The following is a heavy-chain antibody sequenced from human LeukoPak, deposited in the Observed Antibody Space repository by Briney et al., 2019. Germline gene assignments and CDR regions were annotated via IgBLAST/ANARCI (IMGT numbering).Heavy chain of an antibody. J-gene: IGHJ4*02. V-gene: IGHV3-23*01. D-gene: IGHD3-10*01. CDR3: AKCAVRGVITGLDY. CDR1: GFTFSSYA. Sequence: GGSLRLSCAASGFTFSSYAMSWVRQAPGQGLEWVSAISGSGGSTYYADSVKGRFTISRDNSKNTLYLQMNSLRAEDTAVYYCAKCAVRGVITGLDYWGQGTLVTVPS. CDR2: ISGSGGST.